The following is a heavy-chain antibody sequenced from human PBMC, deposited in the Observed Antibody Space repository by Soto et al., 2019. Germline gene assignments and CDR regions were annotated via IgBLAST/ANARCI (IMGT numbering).Heavy chain of an antibody. D-gene: IGHD4-17*01. CDR1: GGSISSYY. CDR2: IYYSGST. Sequence: SETLSLTCTVSGGSISSYYWSWIRQPPGKGLEWIGYIYYSGSTNYNPSLKSRVTISVDTSKNQFSLKLSSVTAADTAVYYCGRGPGLGARGRDPTVTTFYYYYYMDVWGKGTTVTVSS. CDR3: GRGPGLGARGRDPTVTTFYYYYYMDV. V-gene: IGHV4-59*01. J-gene: IGHJ6*03.